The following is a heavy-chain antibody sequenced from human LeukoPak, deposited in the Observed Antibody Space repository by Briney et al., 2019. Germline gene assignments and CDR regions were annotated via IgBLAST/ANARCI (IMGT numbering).Heavy chain of an antibody. CDR3: ARGARWSDY. Sequence: PSETLSLTCTVSGGSISSYYCSWIRQSPGKGLEWIGYINCSGSTNYNPSLKSRVSISVDTSKNQFSLNLSSVTAADTAVYYCARGARWSDYWGQGTLVTVSS. CDR2: INCSGST. V-gene: IGHV4-59*01. D-gene: IGHD2-15*01. CDR1: GGSISSYY. J-gene: IGHJ4*02.